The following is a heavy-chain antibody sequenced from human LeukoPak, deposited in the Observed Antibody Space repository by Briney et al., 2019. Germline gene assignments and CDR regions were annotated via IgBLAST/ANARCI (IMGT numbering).Heavy chain of an antibody. J-gene: IGHJ4*02. CDR3: ARFRVAGTRFFDY. D-gene: IGHD6-19*01. V-gene: IGHV4-59*12. CDR1: GGSISSYY. CDR2: IYYTGKT. Sequence: SETLSLTCTVSGGSISSYYWSWIRQPPGKGLERIGYIYYTGKTYYNTSLKSRDTISVDTSKNQFSLKLSSVTAADTAVYYCARFRVAGTRFFDYWGQGTLVTVSS.